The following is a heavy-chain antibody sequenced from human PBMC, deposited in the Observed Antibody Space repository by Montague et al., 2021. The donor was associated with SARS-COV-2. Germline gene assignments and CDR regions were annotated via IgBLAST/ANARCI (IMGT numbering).Heavy chain of an antibody. J-gene: IGHJ6*02. V-gene: IGHV3-66*01. CDR1: GFTVSSNY. CDR3: ARDQRSWSFEAWRPTGYYSGMDV. D-gene: IGHD6-13*01. CDR2: IYSGGST. Sequence: SLRLSCAASGFTVSSNYMSWVRQAPGKGLEWVSVIYSGGSTYYADSVKGRFTISRDNSKNTLYLQMNSLRAEDTAVYYCARDQRSWSFEAWRPTGYYSGMDVWGQGTTVTVSS.